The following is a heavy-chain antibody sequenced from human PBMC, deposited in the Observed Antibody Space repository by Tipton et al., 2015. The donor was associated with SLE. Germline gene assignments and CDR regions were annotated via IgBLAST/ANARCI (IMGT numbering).Heavy chain of an antibody. D-gene: IGHD3-16*02. CDR2: LYYSGGT. CDR3: ARGKTFGGVIVTPFDY. V-gene: IGHV4-59*13. CDR1: GGSISGFY. Sequence: SLTCTVSGGSISGFYWSWIRQPPGKGLEWIGYLYYSGGTNYNPSLKSRVTISVDTSKNQFSLKLSSVTAADTAVYYCARGKTFGGVIVTPFDYWGQGTLVTVSS. J-gene: IGHJ4*02.